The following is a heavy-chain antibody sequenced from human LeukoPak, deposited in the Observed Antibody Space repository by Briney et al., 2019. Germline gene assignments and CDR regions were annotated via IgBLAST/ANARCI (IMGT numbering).Heavy chain of an antibody. Sequence: SETLSLTCTVSGGSISSYYWSWIRQPPGKGLEWIGYIYYSGTTNYNPSLKSRVTISVDTSKNQFSLKLSSVTAADTAVYYCARGVKVVVTYYFDYWGQGTLVTVSS. CDR1: GGSISSYY. CDR3: ARGVKVVVTYYFDY. V-gene: IGHV4-59*12. CDR2: IYYSGTT. J-gene: IGHJ4*02. D-gene: IGHD3-22*01.